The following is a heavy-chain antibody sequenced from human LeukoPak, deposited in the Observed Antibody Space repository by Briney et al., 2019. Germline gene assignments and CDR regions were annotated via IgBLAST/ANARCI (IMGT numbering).Heavy chain of an antibody. J-gene: IGHJ6*02. CDR1: GFTFSRHW. D-gene: IGHD4-17*01. Sequence: TGGSLRLSCAASGFTFSRHWMHWVRQAPGKGLVWVSRTNSDGSSTSYADSVKGRFTISRDNAKNTLYLQMNSLRAEDTAVYYCARVYPDYARDGMDVWGQGTTVTVSS. CDR3: ARVYPDYARDGMDV. CDR2: TNSDGSST. V-gene: IGHV3-74*01.